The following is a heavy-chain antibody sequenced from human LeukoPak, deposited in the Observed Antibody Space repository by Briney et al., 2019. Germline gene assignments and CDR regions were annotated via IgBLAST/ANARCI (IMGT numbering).Heavy chain of an antibody. Sequence: GGSLRLSCAASGFPFSDYGMYWVRQAPGKGLEWLAGISHDGNNTYYAHNVQGRTTIARDNSMNTPYLQMNSLRTEDTAVYCFAKVRWGSENALDSWGQGTLVTGSS. V-gene: IGHV3-30*18. J-gene: IGHJ4*02. CDR1: GFPFSDYG. CDR2: ISHDGNNT. CDR3: AKVRWGSENALDS. D-gene: IGHD3-16*01.